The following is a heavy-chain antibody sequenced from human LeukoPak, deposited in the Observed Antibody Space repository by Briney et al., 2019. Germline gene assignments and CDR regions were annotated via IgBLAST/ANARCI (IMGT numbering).Heavy chain of an antibody. V-gene: IGHV3-48*04. CDR2: ISGSSGTI. D-gene: IGHD5-12*01. CDR3: ARERGGFGGYLPYYYLDV. Sequence: GGSLRLSCAGTGFSFSNFGMNWVRQAPGKGLECVSFISGSSGTIYYADSVKGRFTISRDNTRNSLYLQMNSLRAEDTAIYYCARERGGFGGYLPYYYLDVWGKGTTVTVSS. CDR1: GFSFSNFG. J-gene: IGHJ6*03.